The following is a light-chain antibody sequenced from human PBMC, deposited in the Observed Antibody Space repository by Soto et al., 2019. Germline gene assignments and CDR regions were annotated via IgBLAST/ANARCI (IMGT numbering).Light chain of an antibody. CDR3: QQRSHWPPT. CDR2: DAS. J-gene: IGKJ3*01. V-gene: IGKV3-11*01. Sequence: EIVLTQSPATLSLSPGERATLSCRASQSVSSYLAWYQQKPGQAPRLLIYDASNRATGIPARFSGSGPGTDFPLTISSLEPEDFAVYYCQQRSHWPPTFGPGTKVDIK. CDR1: QSVSSY.